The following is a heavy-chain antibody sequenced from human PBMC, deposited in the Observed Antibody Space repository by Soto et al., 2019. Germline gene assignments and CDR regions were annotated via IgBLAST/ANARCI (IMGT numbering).Heavy chain of an antibody. D-gene: IGHD3-22*01. CDR1: GFTFDDYA. V-gene: IGHV3-9*01. CDR2: ISWYSGSI. J-gene: IGHJ4*02. Sequence: GGSLRLSCAASGFTFDDYAMHWVRQAPGKGLEWVPGISWYSGSIGYADSVKGRFTISRANAKNSLYLQMNSLRAEDTALYYCAKDMNHYDSSSYYDYWGQGTLVTVSS. CDR3: AKDMNHYDSSSYYDY.